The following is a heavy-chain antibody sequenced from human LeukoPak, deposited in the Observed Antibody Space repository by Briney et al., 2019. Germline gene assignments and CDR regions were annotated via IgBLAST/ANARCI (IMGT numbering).Heavy chain of an antibody. J-gene: IGHJ4*02. CDR1: GFTFSSYA. CDR2: ISGSGGST. CDR3: AKSREYYDFWSGYYMETYFDY. V-gene: IGHV3-23*01. D-gene: IGHD3-3*01. Sequence: GGSLRLSCAASGFTFSSYAMSWVRQAPGKGLEWVSAISGSGGSTYCADSVKGRFTISRDNSKNTLYLQMNSLRAEDTAVYYCAKSREYYDFWSGYYMETYFDYWGQGTLVTVSS.